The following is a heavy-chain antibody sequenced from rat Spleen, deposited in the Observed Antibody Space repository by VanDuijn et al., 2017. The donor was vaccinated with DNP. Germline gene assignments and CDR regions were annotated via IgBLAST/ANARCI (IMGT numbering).Heavy chain of an antibody. CDR1: GFTFSSFP. J-gene: IGHJ2*01. V-gene: IGHV5-46*01. CDR2: ISTGGDNT. D-gene: IGHD1-11*01. CDR3: ARHGRRVFDY. Sequence: EVQLVESGGGLVQPGRSMKLSCAASGFTFSSFPMAWVRQAPTKGLEWVATISTGGDNTYYRGSVKGRFTISRDDAKNTLYLQMNSLRSEDMATYFCARHGRRVFDYWGQGVMVTVSS.